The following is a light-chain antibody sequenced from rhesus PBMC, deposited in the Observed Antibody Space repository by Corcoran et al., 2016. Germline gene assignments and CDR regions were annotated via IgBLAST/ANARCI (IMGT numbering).Light chain of an antibody. CDR1: SIGSKY. CDR3: QVWDSSSDHPV. J-gene: IGLJ6*01. CDR2: KDS. Sequence: SYDVTQPRSVSVSPGKTARITCGGESIGSKYVHWYQQKPAQAPVLVIYKDSNRPSGIPERFSGSNSENTATLTISGVEAGDEADYYYQVWDSSSDHPVFGSGTKLTVL. V-gene: IGLV3-29*01.